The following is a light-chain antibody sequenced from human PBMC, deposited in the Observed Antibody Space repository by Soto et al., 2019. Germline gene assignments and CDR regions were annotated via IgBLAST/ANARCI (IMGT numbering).Light chain of an antibody. Sequence: DIQMTQSPSALSASVGDRVTITCRASQRISSWLAWYQQKPGKAPKLLIYDASSLESGVTSRFSGSGSGTEFTLTISSLQPDDFATYYCQQYNSYPWTFGQGNKVEIK. CDR2: DAS. CDR3: QQYNSYPWT. J-gene: IGKJ1*01. V-gene: IGKV1-5*01. CDR1: QRISSW.